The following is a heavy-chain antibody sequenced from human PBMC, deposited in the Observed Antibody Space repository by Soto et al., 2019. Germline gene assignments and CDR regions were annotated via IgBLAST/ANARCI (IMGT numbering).Heavy chain of an antibody. Sequence: EVQLVESGGGLVQPGRSLRLSCAASGFTFDDYAMHWVRQAPGKGLEWVSGISWNSGSIGYAVSVKGRFTISRDNAKNSLYLQMNSLRAEDTALYYCAKDIAYTIFGVAIDYWGQGTLVTVSS. J-gene: IGHJ4*02. CDR2: ISWNSGSI. D-gene: IGHD3-3*01. CDR1: GFTFDDYA. CDR3: AKDIAYTIFGVAIDY. V-gene: IGHV3-9*01.